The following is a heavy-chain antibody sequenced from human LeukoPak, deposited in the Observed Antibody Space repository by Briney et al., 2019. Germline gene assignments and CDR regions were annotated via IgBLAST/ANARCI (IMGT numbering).Heavy chain of an antibody. V-gene: IGHV3-23*01. CDR3: ARAYGGLDY. J-gene: IGHJ4*02. CDR2: ITGGGSKS. Sequence: GGSLRLSCVVSGFTFRSYVMSWVRQAPGKGLEWVSDITGGGSKSHHADSVKGRFTISRDNSKNTLYLQMSGLRVEDAAVYYCARAYGGLDYWGQGTLVIVSS. D-gene: IGHD4-23*01. CDR1: GFTFRSYV.